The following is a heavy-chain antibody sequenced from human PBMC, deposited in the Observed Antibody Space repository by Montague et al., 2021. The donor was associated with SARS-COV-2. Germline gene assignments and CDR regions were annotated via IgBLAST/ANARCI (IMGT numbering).Heavy chain of an antibody. V-gene: IGHV3-64*01. D-gene: IGHD6-6*01. CDR3: ARTRIAARPYFDY. J-gene: IGHJ4*02. CDR1: GFTFSSYA. Sequence: SLRLSCAASGFTFSSYAMHWVRQAPGKGLEYVSAISSNGGSTYYANSVKGRFTISSDNSKNTLYLQMGSLRAEDMAVYYCARTRIAARPYFDYWGQGTLVTVSS. CDR2: ISSNGGST.